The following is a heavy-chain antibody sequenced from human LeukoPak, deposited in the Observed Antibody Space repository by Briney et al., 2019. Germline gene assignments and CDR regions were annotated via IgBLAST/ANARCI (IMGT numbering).Heavy chain of an antibody. Sequence: PSQTLSLTCTVSGASISSGDAYWSWIRQHPGKGLEWIGFIYYSGTTYYKSSLKSRVTISVDTSKNQFTLRLDSVTAADTAVYYCARRPAQRGYFEYWGQGTLVTVSS. CDR1: GASISSGDAY. CDR3: ARRPAQRGYFEY. V-gene: IGHV4-31*03. J-gene: IGHJ4*02. D-gene: IGHD6-25*01. CDR2: IYYSGTT.